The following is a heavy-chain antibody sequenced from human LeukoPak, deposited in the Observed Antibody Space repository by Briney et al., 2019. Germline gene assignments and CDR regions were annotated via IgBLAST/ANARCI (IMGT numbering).Heavy chain of an antibody. D-gene: IGHD2-2*01. J-gene: IGHJ4*02. Sequence: GGSLRLSCAASGFTFSSSWMHWARQAPGKGLVWVSRINPDESTTTYADSVKGRFTISRDNAKNTLYLQMNSLRAEDTAVYYCARNTRTSFDIWGQGTLVTVSS. CDR3: ARNTRTSFDI. V-gene: IGHV3-74*01. CDR1: GFTFSSSW. CDR2: INPDESTT.